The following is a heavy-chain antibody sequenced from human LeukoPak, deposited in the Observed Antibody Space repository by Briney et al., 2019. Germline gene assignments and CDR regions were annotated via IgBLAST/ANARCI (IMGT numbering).Heavy chain of an antibody. CDR1: GFTVDSYY. J-gene: IGHJ6*02. Sequence: GGSLRLSCAASGFTVDSYYMSWVRQAPGKGLERVSLIYDGGNTYYADSVKGRFTISRDTSKNTLYLQMNSLRAEDTAVYYCARGLPIAMIIEGNYGMDVWGQGTTVTVSS. V-gene: IGHV3-53*01. CDR2: IYDGGNT. D-gene: IGHD3-22*01. CDR3: ARGLPIAMIIEGNYGMDV.